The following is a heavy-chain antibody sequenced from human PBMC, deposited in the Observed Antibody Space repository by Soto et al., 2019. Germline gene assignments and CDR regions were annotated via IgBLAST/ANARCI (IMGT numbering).Heavy chain of an antibody. D-gene: IGHD2-2*01. V-gene: IGHV3-21*01. CDR2: ISSSSSYI. CDR1: GFTFSSYS. CDR3: ARETPFLGYCSSTSCYYYGVDV. J-gene: IGHJ6*02. Sequence: GGSLRLSCAASGFTFSSYSMNWVRQAPGKGLEWVSSISSSSSYIYYADSVKGRFTISRDNAKNSLYLQMNSLRAEDTAVYYCARETPFLGYCSSTSCYYYGVDVWGQGTTVTVSS.